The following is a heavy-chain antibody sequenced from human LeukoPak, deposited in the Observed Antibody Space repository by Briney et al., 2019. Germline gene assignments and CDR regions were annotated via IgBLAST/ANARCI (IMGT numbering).Heavy chain of an antibody. CDR3: ASELGGSYRT. Sequence: GGSLRLSCAASGFTFSSYSMNWVRQAPGKGLEGVSYISSSSSTIYYADSVKGRFTISRDNAKNSLYLQMNSLRAEDTAVYYCASELGGSYRTWGQGTLVTVSS. D-gene: IGHD3-16*02. CDR2: ISSSSSTI. CDR1: GFTFSSYS. V-gene: IGHV3-48*04. J-gene: IGHJ5*02.